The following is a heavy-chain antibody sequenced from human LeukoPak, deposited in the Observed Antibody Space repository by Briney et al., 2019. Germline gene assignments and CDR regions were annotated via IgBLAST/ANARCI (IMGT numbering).Heavy chain of an antibody. D-gene: IGHD6-6*01. CDR1: GFTFSSYS. V-gene: IGHV3-48*01. CDR2: ISSSSSTI. J-gene: IGHJ5*02. CDR3: ASAPGIAALGFDP. Sequence: GGSLRLSCAASGFTFSSYSMNWVRQAPGKGLEWVSYISSSSSTIYYADSVKGRFTISRDNAKNSLYLQMNSLRAEDTAVYYCASAPGIAALGFDPWGQGTLVTVSS.